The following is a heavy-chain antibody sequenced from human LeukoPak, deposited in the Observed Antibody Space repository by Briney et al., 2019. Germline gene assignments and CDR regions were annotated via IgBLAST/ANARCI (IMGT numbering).Heavy chain of an antibody. J-gene: IGHJ4*02. Sequence: SETLSLTCTVSGGSISSYYWSWIREPAGKGLEWIGRIYTSGSTNYNPSLKSRVNMSVDTSKNQFSLKLSSVTAADTAVYYCARDGYYYDSSGYYEKMYYFDYWGQGTLVTVSS. V-gene: IGHV4-4*07. CDR3: ARDGYYYDSSGYYEKMYYFDY. D-gene: IGHD3-22*01. CDR2: IYTSGST. CDR1: GGSISSYY.